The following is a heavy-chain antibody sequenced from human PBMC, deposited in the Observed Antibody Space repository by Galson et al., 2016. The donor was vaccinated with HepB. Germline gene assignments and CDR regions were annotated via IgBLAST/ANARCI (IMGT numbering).Heavy chain of an antibody. CDR3: ARPYYYDSSGLAFDI. D-gene: IGHD3-22*01. CDR2: INSDGSST. Sequence: SLRLSCAASGFTFSSYWMHWVRQAPGKGLVWVSRINSDGSSTSYADSVKGRFTISRDNAKNTLYLQMNSLRAEDTAVYYCARPYYYDSSGLAFDIWGQGTMVTVSS. J-gene: IGHJ3*02. CDR1: GFTFSSYW. V-gene: IGHV3-74*01.